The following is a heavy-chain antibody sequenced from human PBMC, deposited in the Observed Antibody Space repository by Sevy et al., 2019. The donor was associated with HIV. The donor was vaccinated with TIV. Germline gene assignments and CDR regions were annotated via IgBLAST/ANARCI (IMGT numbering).Heavy chain of an antibody. CDR1: GFTFSAFS. V-gene: IGHV3-30-3*01. CDR3: ALERLSSNVAEYFQN. CDR2: ISYDGSND. Sequence: GGSLRLSCAASGFTFSAFSMHWVRQAPGKGLEWVATISYDGSNDYYADSVKGRFTISRDNSKSSLYLQMNSLRGVDTAVYYCALERLSSNVAEYFQNWGQGTLVTVSS. D-gene: IGHD1-1*01. J-gene: IGHJ1*01.